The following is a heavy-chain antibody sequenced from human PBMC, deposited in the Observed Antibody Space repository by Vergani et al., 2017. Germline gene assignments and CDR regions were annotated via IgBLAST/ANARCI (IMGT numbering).Heavy chain of an antibody. J-gene: IGHJ4*02. CDR2: IYTSGST. CDR3: ARGGYSSGWYGLY. D-gene: IGHD6-19*01. CDR1: GGSISSGSYY. V-gene: IGHV4-61*02. Sequence: QVQLQESGPGLVKPSQTLSLTCTVSGGSISSGSYYWSWIRQPAGKGLEWIGRIYTSGSTNYNPSLKSRVTISVDTSKNQFSLKLSSVTAADTAVYYCARGGYSSGWYGLYWGQGTLVTVSS.